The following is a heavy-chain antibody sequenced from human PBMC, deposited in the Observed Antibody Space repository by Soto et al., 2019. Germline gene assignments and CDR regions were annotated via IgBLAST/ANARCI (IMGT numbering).Heavy chain of an antibody. CDR1: GGSISSYY. D-gene: IGHD3-10*01. Sequence: SETLSLTCTVSGGSISSYYWSWIRQPPGKGLEWIAYIYYSGSTNYNPSLKSRVTISVDTSKNQFSLKLSSVTAADTAVYYCARDRRVRGVIRLGDVWGQGTTVTVSS. V-gene: IGHV4-59*01. J-gene: IGHJ6*02. CDR3: ARDRRVRGVIRLGDV. CDR2: IYYSGST.